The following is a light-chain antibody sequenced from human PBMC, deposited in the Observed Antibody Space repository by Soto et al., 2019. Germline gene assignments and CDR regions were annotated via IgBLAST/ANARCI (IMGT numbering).Light chain of an antibody. Sequence: SYELTQPPSVSVAPGQTARITCGGNNIGGKNVHWYQQRPGHAPVLVLYDDSDRPSGIPERFSGSNSGNTATLTISRVEVGDEAYYYCQVWDGSSDPVFFGGGTKVTVL. CDR2: DDS. V-gene: IGLV3-21*02. CDR3: QVWDGSSDPVF. J-gene: IGLJ2*01. CDR1: NIGGKN.